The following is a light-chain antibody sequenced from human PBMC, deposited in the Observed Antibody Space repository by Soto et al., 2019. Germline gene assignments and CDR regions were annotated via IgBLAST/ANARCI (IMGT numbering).Light chain of an antibody. CDR3: QHSLSTRLT. Sequence: DIQLTQSPSSLSASVGDRVTITCRASQSISGYLHGYQQKPGKAPKVLISGASTLHNGVPSRFSGRGSGTDVTLTISSLQPEDVATYYCQHSLSTRLTCGGGTKVDIK. CDR2: GAS. V-gene: IGKV1-39*01. J-gene: IGKJ4*01. CDR1: QSISGY.